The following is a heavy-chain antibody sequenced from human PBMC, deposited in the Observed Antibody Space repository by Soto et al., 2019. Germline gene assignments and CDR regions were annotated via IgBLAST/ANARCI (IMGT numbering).Heavy chain of an antibody. D-gene: IGHD6-19*01. CDR3: ARSPGGWLYYFDY. J-gene: IGHJ4*02. CDR2: INAGNGNT. Sequence: QVQLVQSGAEEKKPGASVKVSCKASGYTFTSYAMHWVRQAPGQRLEWMGWINAGNGNTKYSQKFQGRVTITRDTSASTAYMALSSLRSEDTAVYYCARSPGGWLYYFDYWGQGTLVTVSS. V-gene: IGHV1-3*05. CDR1: GYTFTSYA.